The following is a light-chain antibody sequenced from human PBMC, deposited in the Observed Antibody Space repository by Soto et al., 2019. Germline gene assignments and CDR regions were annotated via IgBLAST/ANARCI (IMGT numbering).Light chain of an antibody. V-gene: IGKV3-20*01. CDR2: GAS. Sequence: EIVLTQSPGTLSLSPGERATLSCRASQSVSSSYLAWYQQKPGQAPRLLIYGASSRATAIPDRFSGSGSGTDFTLTISRLEPEDFAVYYCHQYGSSPRMYTFGQGTKLEIK. CDR1: QSVSSSY. CDR3: HQYGSSPRMYT. J-gene: IGKJ2*01.